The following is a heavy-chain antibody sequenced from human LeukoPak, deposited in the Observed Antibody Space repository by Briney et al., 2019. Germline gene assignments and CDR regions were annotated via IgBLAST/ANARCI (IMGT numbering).Heavy chain of an antibody. Sequence: GSLRLSRAASGFTFSSYGMHWVRQAPGKGLEWVAFIRYDGSNKYYADSVKGRFTVSRDNAKNSLYLQLTSLRAEDTAVYYCATRYCTISACRASSYKSFDVWGKGTAVTVSS. CDR1: GFTFSSYG. V-gene: IGHV3-30*02. D-gene: IGHD2-8*01. CDR3: ATRYCTISACRASSYKSFDV. J-gene: IGHJ6*04. CDR2: IRYDGSNK.